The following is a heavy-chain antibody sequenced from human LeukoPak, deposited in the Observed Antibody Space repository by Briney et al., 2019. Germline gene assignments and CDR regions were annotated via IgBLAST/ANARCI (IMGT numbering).Heavy chain of an antibody. V-gene: IGHV3-30*18. Sequence: PGRSLRLSCAASGFTFSSYGMHWVRQAPGKGLEWLAAISYDESNEYYVDSVKGRFTVSRDNSKNTLYLQMNSLRVEDTAVYYCVKVPRSGCCAFDIWGQGTTVTVSS. J-gene: IGHJ3*02. CDR2: ISYDESNE. CDR1: GFTFSSYG. D-gene: IGHD6-19*01. CDR3: VKVPRSGCCAFDI.